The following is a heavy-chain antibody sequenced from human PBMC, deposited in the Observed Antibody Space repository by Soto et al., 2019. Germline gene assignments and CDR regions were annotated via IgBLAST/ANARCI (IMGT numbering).Heavy chain of an antibody. CDR3: AREVFYYYGSGNYYNGDY. V-gene: IGHV1-46*01. Sequence: QVQLVQSGAEVKKPGASVKVSCRASGYTFTSYSMHWVRQAPGQGLEWMGIIDPRGATSTYAQKFQGRVAMTRDTSTSTVYMELSSLRSEDTAVYYCAREVFYYYGSGNYYNGDYWGQGTLVTVSS. CDR1: GYTFTSYS. J-gene: IGHJ4*02. D-gene: IGHD3-10*01. CDR2: IDPRGATS.